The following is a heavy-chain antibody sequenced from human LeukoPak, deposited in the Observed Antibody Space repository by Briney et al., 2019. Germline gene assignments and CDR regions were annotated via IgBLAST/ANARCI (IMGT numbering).Heavy chain of an antibody. Sequence: GASVDVSCKASGGTFSSYAISWVRQAPGQGLEWMGGIIPIFGTANYAQKFQGRVTITADESTSTAYMELSSLRSENTAVYYCARGGIRELFPVAPDYYYYGMDVWGQGTTVTVSS. CDR1: GGTFSSYA. V-gene: IGHV1-69*13. CDR2: IIPIFGTA. CDR3: ARGGIRELFPVAPDYYYYGMDV. D-gene: IGHD3-10*01. J-gene: IGHJ6*02.